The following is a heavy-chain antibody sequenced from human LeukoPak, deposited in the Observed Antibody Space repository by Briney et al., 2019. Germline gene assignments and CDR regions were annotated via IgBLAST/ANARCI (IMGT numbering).Heavy chain of an antibody. CDR3: ASPPMIRGTYYFYYYMDV. CDR1: GGSITSSSYY. V-gene: IGHV4-39*01. J-gene: IGHJ6*03. Sequence: SSETLSLTCTVSGGSITSSSYYWGWIRQPPGKGLEWIGSIYYSGSTYYNPSLKSRVTISVDTSKNQFSLKLSSVTAADTAVYYCASPPMIRGTYYFYYYMDVRGKGTTVTVSS. CDR2: IYYSGST. D-gene: IGHD3-10*01.